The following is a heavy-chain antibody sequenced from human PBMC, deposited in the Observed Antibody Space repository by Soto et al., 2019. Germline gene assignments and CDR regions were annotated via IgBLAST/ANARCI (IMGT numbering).Heavy chain of an antibody. CDR3: GTGSEEGV. CDR1: GFSISSAW. V-gene: IGHV3-15*07. D-gene: IGHD6-6*01. Sequence: QLVESGGGLVRPGGSLRLSCSASGFSISSAWMNWVRQAPGKGLEWVGRIRTKIEGETTHYAAPVNGRFTVSRDDSKNMLYLQMNSLKADDTALYYCGTGSEEGVWGQGTTVTVSS. J-gene: IGHJ6*02. CDR2: IRTKIEGETT.